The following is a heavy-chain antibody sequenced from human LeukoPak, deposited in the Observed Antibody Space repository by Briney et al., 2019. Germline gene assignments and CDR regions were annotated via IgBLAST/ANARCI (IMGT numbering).Heavy chain of an antibody. J-gene: IGHJ4*02. V-gene: IGHV3-7*01. D-gene: IGHD6-19*01. Sequence: PIIKPDRSAAIYVHSMKGPFTISRHNANNSLYLQINSLTVEDTAVYYCATHSDWRFDFWGQGTLVTV. CDR3: ATHSDWRFDF. CDR2: IKPDRSAA.